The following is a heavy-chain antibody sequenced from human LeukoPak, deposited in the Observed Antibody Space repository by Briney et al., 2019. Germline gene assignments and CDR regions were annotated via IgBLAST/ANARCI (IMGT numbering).Heavy chain of an antibody. V-gene: IGHV4-59*11. J-gene: IGHJ5*02. CDR1: GGSISSHY. CDR3: ARDSSITIFGVVIPGWFDP. CDR2: IYYSGST. D-gene: IGHD3-3*01. Sequence: SETLSLTCTVSGGSISSHYWSWIRQPPGKGLEWIGYIYYSGSTNYNPSLKSRVTISVDTSKNQFSLKLSSVTAADTAVYYCARDSSITIFGVVIPGWFDPWGQGTLVTVSS.